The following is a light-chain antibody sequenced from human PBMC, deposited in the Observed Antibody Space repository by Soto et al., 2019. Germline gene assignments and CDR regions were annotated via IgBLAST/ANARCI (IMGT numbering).Light chain of an antibody. CDR3: QQRSGWPLT. V-gene: IGKV3-11*01. J-gene: IGKJ4*01. Sequence: EIVLTQSPATLSLSPGERAALSCRASQGVSRFLAWYQQKPGQAPRLLIYDASNRATGIPARFSGSGSGTDFTLAINNLGPEDFAVYYCQQRSGWPLTFGGGTKVEIK. CDR1: QGVSRF. CDR2: DAS.